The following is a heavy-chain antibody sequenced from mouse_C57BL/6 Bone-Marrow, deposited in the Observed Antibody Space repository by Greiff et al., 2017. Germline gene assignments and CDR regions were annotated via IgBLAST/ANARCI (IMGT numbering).Heavy chain of an antibody. D-gene: IGHD1-1*01. CDR3: TATTVVERGD. V-gene: IGHV14-4*01. CDR2: IDPENGDT. J-gene: IGHJ2*01. CDR1: GFNIKDDY. Sequence: DVQLQESGAELVRPGASVKLSCTASGFNIKDDYMHWVKQRPEQGLEWIGWIDPENGDTEYASKFQGKATITADTSSNTAYLQLSSLTSEDTAVYYCTATTVVERGDWGQGTTLTVSS.